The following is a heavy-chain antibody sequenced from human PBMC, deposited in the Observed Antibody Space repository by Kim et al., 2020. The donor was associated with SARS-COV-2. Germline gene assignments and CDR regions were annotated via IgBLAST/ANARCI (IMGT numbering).Heavy chain of an antibody. J-gene: IGHJ4*02. Sequence: KDYEYSVKGRFTYSRDNSKNTQYLQMNSLRAEETAVYYCARDSLLTSYFDYWGQGTLVTVSS. V-gene: IGHV3-33*01. CDR2: K. CDR3: ARDSLLTSYFDY. D-gene: IGHD3-9*01.